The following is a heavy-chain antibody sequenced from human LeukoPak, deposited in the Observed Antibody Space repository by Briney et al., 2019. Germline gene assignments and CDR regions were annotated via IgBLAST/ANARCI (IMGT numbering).Heavy chain of an antibody. CDR2: ISGSGGST. V-gene: IGHV3-23*01. J-gene: IGHJ4*02. CDR1: GFTSSSYA. CDR3: AKAFDYYDSSAYSY. Sequence: PGGSLRLSCAASGFTSSSYATSWVRQAPGKGLEWVSTISGSGGSTYYADSVKGRFTISRDNSKNTLFLQMNSLRVEDTAVYYCAKAFDYYDSSAYSYWGQGTLVTVSS. D-gene: IGHD3-22*01.